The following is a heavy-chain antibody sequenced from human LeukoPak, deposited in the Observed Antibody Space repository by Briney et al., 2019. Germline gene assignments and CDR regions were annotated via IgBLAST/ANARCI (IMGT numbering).Heavy chain of an antibody. Sequence: ASVKVSCKASGYPFTGYHVQWVRQAPGQGLEWMGWINPNSGGTNYAQKFQGRVTMTRDTSISTAYMELSRLRSDDTAVYYCASLLGTPGYWGQGTLVTVSS. V-gene: IGHV1-2*02. D-gene: IGHD7-27*01. CDR3: ASLLGTPGY. J-gene: IGHJ4*02. CDR2: INPNSGGT. CDR1: GYPFTGYH.